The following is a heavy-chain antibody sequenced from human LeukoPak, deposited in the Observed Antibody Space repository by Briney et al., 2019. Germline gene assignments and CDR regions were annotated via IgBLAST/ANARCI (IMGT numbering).Heavy chain of an antibody. CDR3: ARDPVMTTVTIGTYYFDY. CDR2: IWYDGSSK. CDR1: GFTFSSYG. Sequence: GGSLRLSCAASGFTFSSYGMHWVRQAPGKGLEWVAVIWYDGSSKYYADSVKGRFTISRDNSKNTLYLQMNSLRAEDTAVYYCARDPVMTTVTIGTYYFDYWGQGTLVTVSS. V-gene: IGHV3-33*08. D-gene: IGHD4-17*01. J-gene: IGHJ4*02.